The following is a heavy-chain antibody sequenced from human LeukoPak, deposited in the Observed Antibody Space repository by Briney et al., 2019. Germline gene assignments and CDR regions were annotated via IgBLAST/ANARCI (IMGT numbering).Heavy chain of an antibody. J-gene: IGHJ6*02. D-gene: IGHD2-21*02. CDR2: INPSGGST. V-gene: IGHV1-46*01. Sequence: ASVKVSCKASGYTFTSYYMHWVRQAPGQGLEWMGIINPSGGSTRYAQKFQGRVTMTRDTSTSTVYMELSSLRSEDTAVYYCARTEHIVVVTAPYYYYGMDVGGQGTTVTVSS. CDR3: ARTEHIVVVTAPYYYYGMDV. CDR1: GYTFTSYY.